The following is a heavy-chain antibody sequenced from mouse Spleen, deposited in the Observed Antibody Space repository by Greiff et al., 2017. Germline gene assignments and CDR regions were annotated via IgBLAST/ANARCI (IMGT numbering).Heavy chain of an antibody. V-gene: IGHV1-87*01. D-gene: IGHD1-1*01. CDR1: GYTFTSYW. CDR2: IYPGDGDT. CDR3: ASTTVDFDY. J-gene: IGHJ2*01. Sequence: VKLMESGAELARPGASVKLSCKASGYTFTSYWMQWVKQRPGQGLEWIGAIYPGDGDTRYTQKFKGKATLTADKSSSTAYMQLSSLASEDSAVYYCASTTVDFDYWGQGTTLTVSS.